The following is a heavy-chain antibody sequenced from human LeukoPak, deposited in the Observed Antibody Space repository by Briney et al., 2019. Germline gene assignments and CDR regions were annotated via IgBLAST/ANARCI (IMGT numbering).Heavy chain of an antibody. Sequence: SETLSLTCAVYGGSFSGYYWSWIRQPPGKGLEWIGEINHSGSTNYNPSLKSRVTISVDTSKNQVSLKLSSVTAADTAVYYCARGGEVTAFDYWGQGTLVTVSS. V-gene: IGHV4-34*01. J-gene: IGHJ4*02. CDR3: ARGGEVTAFDY. D-gene: IGHD2-21*02. CDR1: GGSFSGYY. CDR2: INHSGST.